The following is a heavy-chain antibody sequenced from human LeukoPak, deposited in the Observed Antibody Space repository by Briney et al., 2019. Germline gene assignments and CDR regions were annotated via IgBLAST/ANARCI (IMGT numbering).Heavy chain of an antibody. J-gene: IGHJ3*02. CDR2: IYYSGST. V-gene: IGHV4-39*07. D-gene: IGHD3-22*01. Sequence: SETLSLTCTVSGGSISSSSYYWGWIRQPPGKGLEWIGSIYYSGSTYSNPSLKSRITISVDTSKNQFSLKLSSVTAADTAVYYCARLYYYDSSGYYYSAFDIWGQGTMVTVSS. CDR1: GGSISSSSYY. CDR3: ARLYYYDSSGYYYSAFDI.